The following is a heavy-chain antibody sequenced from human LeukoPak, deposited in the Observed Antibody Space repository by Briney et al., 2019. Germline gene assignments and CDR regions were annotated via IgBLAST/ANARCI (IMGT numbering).Heavy chain of an antibody. CDR2: ITSSSIHT. V-gene: IGHV3-21*01. Sequence: GGSPRLSCAASGFTFITYNMNWVRQAPGKGLEWVSSITSSSIHTFYADSVRGRFTISRDNAKNSLYLQMNSLRAEDTAIYYCAKCILTGYYKGYMDVWGKGTTVTISS. D-gene: IGHD3-9*01. CDR1: GFTFITYN. CDR3: AKCILTGYYKGYMDV. J-gene: IGHJ6*03.